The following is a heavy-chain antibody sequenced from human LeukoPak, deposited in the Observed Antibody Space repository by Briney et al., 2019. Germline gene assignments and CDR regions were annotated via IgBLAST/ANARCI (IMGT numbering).Heavy chain of an antibody. Sequence: GGSLRLSCAASGFTFSSYAMSWVRQAPGKGLEWVSTISGSGVSTYFADSVKGRFTISRDNSKNTLYLQMISLRAEDTALYYCAKVRVGAVTGTGYFDYWGQGTLVTVSS. D-gene: IGHD6-19*01. CDR1: GFTFSSYA. V-gene: IGHV3-23*01. CDR2: ISGSGVST. CDR3: AKVRVGAVTGTGYFDY. J-gene: IGHJ4*02.